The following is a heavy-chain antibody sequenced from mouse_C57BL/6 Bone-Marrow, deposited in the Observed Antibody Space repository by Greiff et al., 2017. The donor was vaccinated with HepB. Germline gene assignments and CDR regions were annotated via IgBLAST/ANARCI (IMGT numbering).Heavy chain of an antibody. Sequence: VQLQQSGAELVRPGASVKLSCKASGYTFTDYYINWVKQRPGQGLEWIARIYPGSGNTYYNEKFKGKATLTAEKSSSTAYMQLSSLTSEDSAVYSCASSPFTTVVEGAYWGQGTLLTVSA. CDR2: IYPGSGNT. D-gene: IGHD1-1*01. J-gene: IGHJ3*01. V-gene: IGHV1-76*01. CDR3: ASSPFTTVVEGAY. CDR1: GYTFTDYY.